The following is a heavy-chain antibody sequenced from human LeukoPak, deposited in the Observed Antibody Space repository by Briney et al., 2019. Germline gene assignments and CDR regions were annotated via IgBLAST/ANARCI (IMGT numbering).Heavy chain of an antibody. CDR1: GGSISSYY. CDR2: IYYSGST. D-gene: IGHD3-10*01. CDR3: AREVYYGSGRRFDQ. J-gene: IGHJ4*02. Sequence: SETLSLTCTVSGGSISSYYWSWIRQPPGKGLEWIGYIYYSGSTNYNPSLKSRVTISVDTSKNQFSLKLSSVTAADTAVYYCAREVYYGSGRRFDQWGQGSLVTVSS. V-gene: IGHV4-59*13.